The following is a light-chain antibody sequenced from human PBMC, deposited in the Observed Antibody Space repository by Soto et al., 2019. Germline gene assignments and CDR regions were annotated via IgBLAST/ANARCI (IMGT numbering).Light chain of an antibody. Sequence: QSVLTQPPSVSVAPGQRVTISCTGSSSNIGAGYDVHWYQQLPGTAPKLLIYGNNNRPSGVPDRFSGSKSGTSASLAITGLQADDEADYYCQSYDSSLSGVVFGGGTKLTVL. CDR3: QSYDSSLSGVV. J-gene: IGLJ2*01. CDR1: SSNIGAGYD. V-gene: IGLV1-40*01. CDR2: GNN.